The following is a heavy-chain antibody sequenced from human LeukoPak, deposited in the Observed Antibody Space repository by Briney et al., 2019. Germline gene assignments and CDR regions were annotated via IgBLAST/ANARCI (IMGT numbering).Heavy chain of an antibody. CDR1: GGSISSYY. V-gene: IGHV4-59*01. CDR3: ARGPYQLMRGPFDY. CDR2: IYYSGST. J-gene: IGHJ4*02. D-gene: IGHD2-2*01. Sequence: SETLSLTCTVSGGSISSYYWSWIRQPPGKGLEWIGYIYYSGSTNYNPSLKSRVTISVDTSKNQFSLKLSSVTAADTAVYYCARGPYQLMRGPFDYWGQGTLVTVSS.